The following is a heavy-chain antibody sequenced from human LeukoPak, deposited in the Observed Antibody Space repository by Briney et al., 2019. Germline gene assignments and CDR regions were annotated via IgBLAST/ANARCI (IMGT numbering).Heavy chain of an antibody. Sequence: SGTLSLTCAVSGGSISSSNWWTWVRQPPGKGLEWLGEIYHSGTTNFNPSLKSRVTISVGKSKNQFSLNLSSVTAADTAVFYCGRAGIRRGYNGYEIDYWGQGILVTVSS. CDR1: GGSISSSNW. J-gene: IGHJ4*02. CDR2: IYHSGTT. D-gene: IGHD5-12*01. CDR3: GRAGIRRGYNGYEIDY. V-gene: IGHV4-4*02.